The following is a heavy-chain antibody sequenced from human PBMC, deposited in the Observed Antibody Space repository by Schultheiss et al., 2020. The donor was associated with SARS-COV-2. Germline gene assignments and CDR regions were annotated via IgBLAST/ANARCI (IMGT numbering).Heavy chain of an antibody. CDR3: ARAGYDSSGYYFDY. J-gene: IGHJ4*02. V-gene: IGHV4-31*03. D-gene: IGHD3-22*01. CDR1: GGSISSGGYY. Sequence: SETLSLTCTVSGGSISSGGYYWSWIRQHPGKGLEWIGEINHSGSTYYNPSLKSRVTISVDTSKNQFSLKLSSVTAADTAVYYCARAGYDSSGYYFDYWGQGTLVTVSS. CDR2: INHSGST.